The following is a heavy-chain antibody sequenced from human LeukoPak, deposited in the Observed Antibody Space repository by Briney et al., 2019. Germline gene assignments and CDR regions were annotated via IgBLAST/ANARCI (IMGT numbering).Heavy chain of an antibody. J-gene: IGHJ4*02. CDR2: INDGGDST. Sequence: GGSLRLSCAASGFTFSSFAMSWVRRAPGKGLEWVSAINDGGDSTYYADSVKGRFTISRDNSKNTLYLQMNSLRAEDTAVYYCAKEAGDYGQYWGQGTLVTVSS. CDR1: GFTFSSFA. CDR3: AKEAGDYGQY. D-gene: IGHD4-17*01. V-gene: IGHV3-23*01.